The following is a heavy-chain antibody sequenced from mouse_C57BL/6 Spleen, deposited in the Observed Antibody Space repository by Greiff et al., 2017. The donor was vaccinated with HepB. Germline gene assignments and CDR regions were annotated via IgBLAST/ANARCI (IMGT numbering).Heavy chain of an antibody. V-gene: IGHV1-61*01. J-gene: IGHJ3*01. D-gene: IGHD1-1*01. CDR3: ARGGYYGSSYFAY. CDR1: GYTFTSYW. Sequence: QVQLKQPGAELVRPGSSVKLSCKASGYTFTSYWMDWVKQRPGQGLEWIGNIYPSDSETHYNQKFKDKATLTVDKSSSTAYMQLSSLTSEDSAVYYCARGGYYGSSYFAYWGQGTLVTVSA. CDR2: IYPSDSET.